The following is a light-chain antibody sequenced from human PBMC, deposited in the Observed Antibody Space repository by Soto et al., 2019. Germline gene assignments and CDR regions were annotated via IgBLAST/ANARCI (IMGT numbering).Light chain of an antibody. V-gene: IGLV3-1*01. CDR1: KLGDKY. CDR3: QACASTTVV. J-gene: IGLJ2*01. CDR2: QYS. Sequence: SYELTQPPSVSVSPGQTASITCSGDKLGDKYACWYQQKPGQSPVLVIYQYSTRRSGIPERFSGSNSWNTATLTISGTQAMDEADYYCQACASTTVVFGGGTKLTVL.